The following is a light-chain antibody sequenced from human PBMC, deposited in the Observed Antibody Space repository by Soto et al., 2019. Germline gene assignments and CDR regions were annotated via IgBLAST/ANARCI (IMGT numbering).Light chain of an antibody. CDR1: QSLLHSNGYNY. Sequence: EIVMTQSPLSLSVTPGEPASISCRASQSLLHSNGYNYLDWYVQKPGQSPQLLINLASNRASGVPENFSSSGTGTDFTLNIRRVEAEDVGIYYYMQALQTPRTFGQGTKLEVK. CDR2: LAS. J-gene: IGKJ1*01. V-gene: IGKV2-28*01. CDR3: MQALQTPRT.